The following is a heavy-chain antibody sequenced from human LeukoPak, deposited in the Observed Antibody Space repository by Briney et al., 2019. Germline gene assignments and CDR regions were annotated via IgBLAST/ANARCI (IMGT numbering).Heavy chain of an antibody. V-gene: IGHV1-8*01. J-gene: IGHJ4*02. CDR3: ARVVGSPDY. Sequence: GASVKVSCKASGYTFTSYDITCVREGTGQGCECVGWMNTKSGNTGVEQTCQGRVRMTRNTATNTAYMELNSLRSEDRAVYYCARVVGSPDYWGQGTLVTVST. CDR2: MNTKSGNT. CDR1: GYTFTSYD. D-gene: IGHD1-26*01.